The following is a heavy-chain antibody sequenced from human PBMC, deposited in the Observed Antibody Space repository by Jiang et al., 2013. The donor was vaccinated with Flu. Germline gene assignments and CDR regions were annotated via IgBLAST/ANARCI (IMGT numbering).Heavy chain of an antibody. V-gene: IGHV4-59*01. CDR3: ASGESGGWSIVPWY. D-gene: IGHD6-19*01. CDR1: GASIRTYY. J-gene: IGHJ4*02. CDR2: ISYSGST. Sequence: VQLVESGPGLVKPSETLSLTCTVSGASIRTYYWSWIRQPPGKGLEWIGYISYSGSTNYNPSLKSRVTISVDTSKNQFSLKLRSVTAADTAEYFCASGESGGWSIVPWYWGQGTLVIVSS.